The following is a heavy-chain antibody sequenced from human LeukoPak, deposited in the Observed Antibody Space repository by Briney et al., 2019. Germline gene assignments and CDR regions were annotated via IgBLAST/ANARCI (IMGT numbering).Heavy chain of an antibody. J-gene: IGHJ6*03. CDR2: INTNTGNP. CDR3: ARSGGSGSYYARYYYYYMDV. Sequence: GASVKVSCKASGYTFTNYAMNWVRQAPGQGLEWMGWINTNTGNPTYAQGFTGRVVFSLETSVSTAYLQISSIKAADTAVYYCARSGGSGSYYARYYYYYMDVWGKGTTVTISS. D-gene: IGHD3-10*01. CDR1: GYTFTNYA. V-gene: IGHV7-4-1*02.